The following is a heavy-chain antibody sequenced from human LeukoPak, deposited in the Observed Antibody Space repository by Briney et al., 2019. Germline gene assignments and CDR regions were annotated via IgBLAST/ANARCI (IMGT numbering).Heavy chain of an antibody. CDR1: GLTFRDYA. Sequence: GGSLRLSCAASGLTFRDYAMTWVRQAPGKGLEWVSYISSSGSTIYYADSVKGRFTISRDNAKNSLYLQMNSLRAEDTAVYYCARDIVVVPAATDYYYGMDVWGQGTTVTVSS. CDR2: ISSSGSTI. V-gene: IGHV3-11*01. CDR3: ARDIVVVPAATDYYYGMDV. J-gene: IGHJ6*02. D-gene: IGHD2-2*01.